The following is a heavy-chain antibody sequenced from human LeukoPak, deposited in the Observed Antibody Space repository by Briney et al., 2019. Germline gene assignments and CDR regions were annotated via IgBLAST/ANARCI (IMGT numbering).Heavy chain of an antibody. D-gene: IGHD1-26*01. CDR1: GGSFSGYY. CDR3: ARYGGSYSADAFDI. V-gene: IGHV4-34*01. J-gene: IGHJ3*02. CDR2: INHSGST. Sequence: ETLSLTCAVYGGSFSGYYWSWIRQPPGKGLEWIGEINHSGSTNYNPSLKSRVTISVDKSKNQFSLKLSSVTAADTAVYYCARYGGSYSADAFDIWGQGTMVTVSS.